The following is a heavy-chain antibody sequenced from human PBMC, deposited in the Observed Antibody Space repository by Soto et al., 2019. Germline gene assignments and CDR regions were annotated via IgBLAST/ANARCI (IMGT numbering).Heavy chain of an antibody. J-gene: IGHJ6*02. D-gene: IGHD3-10*01. CDR3: ARGVQNYPGYYYYGMDV. V-gene: IGHV4-38-2*01. CDR1: GYSISSGYY. CDR2: IYHSGST. Sequence: SETLSLTCAVSGYSISSGYYWGWIRQPPGKGLEWIGSIYHSGSTYYNPSLKSRVTISVDTSKNQFSLKLSSVTAADTAVYHCARGVQNYPGYYYYGMDVWGQGTTVT.